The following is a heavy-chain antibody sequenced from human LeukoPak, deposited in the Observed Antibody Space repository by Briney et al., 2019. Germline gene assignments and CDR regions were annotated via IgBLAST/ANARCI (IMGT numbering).Heavy chain of an antibody. Sequence: SETLSLTCNVSGASINNDNYYWTWIRQVPGKGLEWIGSIYYSGNTYYSPSLRSRLTISLDTSKNQFFLEVTSVTAADTALYYCARVRRLNLGDLVYDYYRMDVWGKGTTVTVSS. CDR2: IYYSGNT. CDR3: ARVRRLNLGDLVYDYYRMDV. V-gene: IGHV4-31*03. CDR1: GASINNDNYY. J-gene: IGHJ6*04. D-gene: IGHD1-26*01.